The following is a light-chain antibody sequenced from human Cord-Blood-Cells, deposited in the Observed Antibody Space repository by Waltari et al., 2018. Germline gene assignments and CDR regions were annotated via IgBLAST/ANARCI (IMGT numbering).Light chain of an antibody. CDR2: AAS. J-gene: IGKJ4*01. Sequence: DIQMTQSPSSLSASVGDRVNITCRASQSISSYLNWYQQKPGKAPKLLSYAASSLQSGVPSRFSGSGSGTDFTLTISSLQPEDFATYYCQQSYSTPLTFGGGTKVEIK. V-gene: IGKV1-39*01. CDR3: QQSYSTPLT. CDR1: QSISSY.